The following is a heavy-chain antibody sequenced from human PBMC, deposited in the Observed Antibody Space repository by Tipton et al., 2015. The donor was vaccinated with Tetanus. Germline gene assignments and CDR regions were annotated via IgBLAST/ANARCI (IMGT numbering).Heavy chain of an antibody. V-gene: IGHV4-59*01. J-gene: IGHJ4*02. CDR1: GGSISSYY. D-gene: IGHD2-15*01. CDR3: ARTTLGYCRGGSCFSGAYYFDY. CDR2: IYYSGST. Sequence: TLSLTCTVSGGSISSYYWSWIRQPPGKGLEWIGYIYYSGSTNYNPSLKSRVTISVDTSKNQFSLKLSSVTAADTAVYYCARTTLGYCRGGSCFSGAYYFDYWGQGTLVTVSS.